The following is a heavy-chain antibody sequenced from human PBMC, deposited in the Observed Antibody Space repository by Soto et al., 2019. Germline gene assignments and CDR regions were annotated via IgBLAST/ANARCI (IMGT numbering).Heavy chain of an antibody. V-gene: IGHV1-8*01. D-gene: IGHD6-13*01. Sequence: QVQLVQSGAEVKKPGASVKVSCKASGYTFTSYDINWVRQATGQGLEWMGWMNPNSGNTGYAQKFQGRVTMTRNTSIRTDYMEPSSRSTADTAVYYCARGIKGMPGIADADHYASYDMDVWGQGTTVTVSS. CDR3: ARGIKGMPGIADADHYASYDMDV. J-gene: IGHJ6*02. CDR2: MNPNSGNT. CDR1: GYTFTSYD.